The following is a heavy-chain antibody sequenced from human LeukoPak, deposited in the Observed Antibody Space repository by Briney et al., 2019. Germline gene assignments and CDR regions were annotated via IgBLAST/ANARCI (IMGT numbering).Heavy chain of an antibody. D-gene: IGHD5-12*01. CDR1: VFTFSTYW. J-gene: IGHJ4*02. CDR3: ARDRGYTQDY. Sequence: GGSLRLSCAASVFTFSTYWMHRVRQATGKGLVRVSHIKTDGSGTTYVVSVQGQFTISRDNAKNTRYLQMNCLRPEDTAVYYCARDRGYTQDYWGQGTLVTVSS. CDR2: IKTDGSGT. V-gene: IGHV3-74*01.